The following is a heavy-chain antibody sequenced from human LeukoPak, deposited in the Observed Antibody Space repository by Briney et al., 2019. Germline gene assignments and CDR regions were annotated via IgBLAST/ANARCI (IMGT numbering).Heavy chain of an antibody. CDR1: GFTLTNFD. D-gene: IGHD3-22*01. J-gene: IGHJ2*01. CDR3: ARGRRGSSGPWSWYLDL. CDR2: MNSNTGNT. V-gene: IGHV1-8*01. Sequence: ASVKVSCKASGFTLTNFDINWVRQATGQGLELMGWMNSNTGNTGYAQEFQGRVTMTRDNSIGTAYMELTNLRSEDTAVYYCARGRRGSSGPWSWYLDLWGRGTLVTASS.